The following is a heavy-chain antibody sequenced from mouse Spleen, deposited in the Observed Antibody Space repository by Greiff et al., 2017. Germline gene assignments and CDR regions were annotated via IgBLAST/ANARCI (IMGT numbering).Heavy chain of an antibody. CDR3: AREDYDGCLAY. V-gene: IGHV1-9*01. Sequence: QVQLQQSGAELMKPGASVKISCKATGYTFSSYWIEWVKQRPGHGLEWIGEILPGSGSTNYNEKFKGKATFTADTSSNTAYMQLSSLTSEDSAVYYCAREDYDGCLAYWGQGTLVTVSA. J-gene: IGHJ3*01. D-gene: IGHD2-3*01. CDR1: GYTFSSYW. CDR2: ILPGSGST.